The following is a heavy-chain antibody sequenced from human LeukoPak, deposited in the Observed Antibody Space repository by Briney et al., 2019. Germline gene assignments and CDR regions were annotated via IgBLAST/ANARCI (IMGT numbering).Heavy chain of an antibody. CDR3: ARDYVVSSDWYSIPNGYFQH. J-gene: IGHJ1*01. CDR1: GYTFTSYG. D-gene: IGHD6-19*01. V-gene: IGHV1-18*01. Sequence: GASVKVSCKASGYTFTSYGISWVRQAPGQGLEWMGWISAYNGNTNYVQKLQGRVTMTTDTYTSTAYMELRSLRSDDTAVYYCARDYVVSSDWYSIPNGYFQHWGQGTLVTVSS. CDR2: ISAYNGNT.